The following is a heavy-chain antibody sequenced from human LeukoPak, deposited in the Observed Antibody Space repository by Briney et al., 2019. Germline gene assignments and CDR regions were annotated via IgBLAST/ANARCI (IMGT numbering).Heavy chain of an antibody. CDR3: AREILGGFNPGAY. J-gene: IGHJ4*02. D-gene: IGHD1-14*01. CDR2: IKQDGTQK. CDR1: GFTFSNKW. Sequence: GGSLRFSCSASGFTFSNKWMSWVRQAPGKGLEWVADIKQDGTQKYYVDSVEGRFTITRDNAKNSLYLQMNSLRVEDTAVYYCAREILGGFNPGAYWGQGTLVTVSP. V-gene: IGHV3-7*05.